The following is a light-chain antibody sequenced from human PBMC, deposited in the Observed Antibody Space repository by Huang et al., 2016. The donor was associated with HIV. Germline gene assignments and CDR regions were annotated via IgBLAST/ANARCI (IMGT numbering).Light chain of an antibody. CDR1: QGISSW. V-gene: IGKV1-12*01. CDR2: AAS. Sequence: DIQMTQSPSFVSASVGDRVTINCRASQGISSWLDWYQQKPGKAPKLLIYAASSLQSVVPTRFSGSGSGTDFTLTISDLQPDDFATYFCQQANSFPLITFGQGTRLDIK. CDR3: QQANSFPLIT. J-gene: IGKJ5*01.